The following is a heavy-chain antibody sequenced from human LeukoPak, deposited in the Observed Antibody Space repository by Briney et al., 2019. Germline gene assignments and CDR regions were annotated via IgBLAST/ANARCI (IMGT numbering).Heavy chain of an antibody. CDR2: INHSEST. CDR1: GESFSGYY. V-gene: IGHV4-34*01. J-gene: IGHJ6*02. Sequence: SETLSLACAVYGESFSGYYWSWIRQPPGRGLEWIGEINHSESTNYNPSLKSRVTISVDTSKNQSSLKLSSVTAADTAVYYCARGPRIVVVPAAMPYYYYGMDVWGQGTTVTVSS. CDR3: ARGPRIVVVPAAMPYYYYGMDV. D-gene: IGHD2-2*01.